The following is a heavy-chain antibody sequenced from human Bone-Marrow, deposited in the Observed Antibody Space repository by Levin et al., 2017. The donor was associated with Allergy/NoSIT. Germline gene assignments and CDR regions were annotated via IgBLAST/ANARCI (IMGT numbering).Heavy chain of an antibody. V-gene: IGHV3-21*01. CDR1: GFTFSSYA. CDR2: ISGDSSDL. D-gene: IGHD2-15*01. J-gene: IGHJ3*01. Sequence: GESLKISCAASGFTFSSYAMSWVRQAPGKGLEWISSISGDSSDLYYADSVKGRFTISRDNAKNSLNLQVSSLRAEDTAVYHCVVGIIGDVRVAHKEAFDVWGQGTMVTVSS. CDR3: VVGIIGDVRVAHKEAFDV.